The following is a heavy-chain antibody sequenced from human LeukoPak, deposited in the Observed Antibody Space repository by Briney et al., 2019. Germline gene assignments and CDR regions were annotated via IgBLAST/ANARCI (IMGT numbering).Heavy chain of an antibody. CDR2: INAGNGNT. Sequence: ASVKVSCKASGGTFSSYAISWVRQAPGQGLEWMGWINAGNGNTKYSQKFQGRVTITRDTSASTAYMELSSLRSEDTAVCYCARLGVTSLFDYWGQGTLVTVSS. J-gene: IGHJ4*02. D-gene: IGHD4-17*01. CDR1: GGTFSSYA. CDR3: ARLGVTSLFDY. V-gene: IGHV1-3*01.